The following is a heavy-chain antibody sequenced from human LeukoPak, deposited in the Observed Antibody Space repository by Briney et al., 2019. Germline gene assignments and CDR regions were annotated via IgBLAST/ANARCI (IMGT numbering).Heavy chain of an antibody. CDR3: ARHDSSGYYLLDY. D-gene: IGHD3-22*01. Sequence: SETLSLTCAVYGGSFSGYYWSWLRQPPGKGLEWIGEINHSGSTNYNPSLKSRVTISVDTSKNQFSLKLSSVTAADTAVYYCARHDSSGYYLLDYWGQGTLVTVSS. CDR2: INHSGST. CDR1: GGSFSGYY. V-gene: IGHV4-34*01. J-gene: IGHJ4*02.